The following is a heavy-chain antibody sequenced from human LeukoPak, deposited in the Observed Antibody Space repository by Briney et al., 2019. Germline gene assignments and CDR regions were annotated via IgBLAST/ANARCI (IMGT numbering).Heavy chain of an antibody. D-gene: IGHD3-22*01. CDR2: ISPYNGNT. V-gene: IGHV1-18*01. J-gene: IGHJ4*02. CDR3: ATSYYYDSSGYPFDY. CDR1: GYTFTSIG. Sequence: ASVTVSCKASGYTFTSIGISWVRQAPGQGLEWMGWISPYNGNTKFAQKLQGRVTVTTDTSTSTAYMELRNLRSDDTAVYFCATSYYYDSSGYPFDYWGQGTLVTVSS.